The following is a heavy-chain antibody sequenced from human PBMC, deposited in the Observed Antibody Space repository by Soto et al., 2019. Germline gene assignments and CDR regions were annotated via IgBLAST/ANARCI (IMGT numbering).Heavy chain of an antibody. CDR3: ARERMQAAAGIYYYYYGMDV. CDR1: GFTFSSYG. D-gene: IGHD6-13*01. V-gene: IGHV3-33*01. Sequence: GGSLRLSCAASGFTFSSYGMHWVRQAPGKGLEWVAVIWYDGSNKYYADSVKGRFTISRDNSKNTLYLQMNSLRAEDTAVYYCARERMQAAAGIYYYYYGMDVWGQGTKVTVSS. J-gene: IGHJ6*02. CDR2: IWYDGSNK.